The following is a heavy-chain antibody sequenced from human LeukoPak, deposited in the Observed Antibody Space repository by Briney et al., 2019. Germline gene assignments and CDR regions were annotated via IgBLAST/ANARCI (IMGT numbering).Heavy chain of an antibody. CDR1: GFTFSSYS. Sequence: GGSLRLSCAASGFTFSSYSMNWVRQAPGKGLEWVSSISSSSSYIYYADSVKGRFTISRDSAKDSLYLQMNSLRAEDTAVYYCARGEKATPNWFDPWGQGTLVTVSS. CDR3: ARGEKATPNWFDP. CDR2: ISSSSSYI. V-gene: IGHV3-21*01. D-gene: IGHD5-24*01. J-gene: IGHJ5*02.